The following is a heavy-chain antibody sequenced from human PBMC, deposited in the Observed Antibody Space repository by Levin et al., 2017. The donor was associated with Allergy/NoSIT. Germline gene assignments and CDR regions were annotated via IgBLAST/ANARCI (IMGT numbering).Heavy chain of an antibody. CDR3: ARDRAYVITASSPDYYYYYGMDV. CDR2: ISYDGSNK. V-gene: IGHV3-30-3*01. D-gene: IGHD3-22*01. J-gene: IGHJ6*02. Sequence: GESLKISCAASGFTFSSYAMHWVRQAPGKGLEWVAVISYDGSNKYYADSVKGRFTISRDNSKNTLYLQMNSLRAEDTAVYYCARDRAYVITASSPDYYYYYGMDVWGQGTTVTVSS. CDR1: GFTFSSYA.